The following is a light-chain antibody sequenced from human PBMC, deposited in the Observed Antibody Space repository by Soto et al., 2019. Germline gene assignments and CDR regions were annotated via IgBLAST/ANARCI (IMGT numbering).Light chain of an antibody. J-gene: IGKJ5*01. CDR2: LGS. V-gene: IGKV2-28*01. CDR3: MQALQTPLT. CDR1: LSLLHSNGYNY. Sequence: DIVMTQSPLSLPVTPGEPASISCSSSLSLLHSNGYNYLDWYLQKPGQSPQLLIYLGSNRASGVPDRFSGSGSGTDFTLKISRVEAEDVGVYYCMQALQTPLTFGQGTRLEIK.